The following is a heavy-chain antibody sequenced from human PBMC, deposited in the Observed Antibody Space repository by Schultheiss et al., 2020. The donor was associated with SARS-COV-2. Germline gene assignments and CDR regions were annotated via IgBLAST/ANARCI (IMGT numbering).Heavy chain of an antibody. J-gene: IGHJ4*02. Sequence: SQTLSLTCTVSRGSVSSGSYHWGWTRQPPGKGLEWIGSIYYSGSTYYNPSLRSRVTISVDTSKNQFSLRLSSVTAADTAVYYCARGDPGRPYKHYFDNWGQGTLVTVSS. V-gene: IGHV4-39*07. CDR1: RGSVSSGSYH. D-gene: IGHD1-14*01. CDR2: IYYSGST. CDR3: ARGDPGRPYKHYFDN.